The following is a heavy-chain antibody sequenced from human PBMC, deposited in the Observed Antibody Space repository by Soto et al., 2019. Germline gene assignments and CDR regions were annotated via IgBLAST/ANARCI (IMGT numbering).Heavy chain of an antibody. D-gene: IGHD6-19*01. CDR2: IYSGGST. Sequence: PGGSLRLSCAASGFTVSSNYMSWVRQAPGKGLEWVSVIYSGGSTYYADSVKGRFTISRDNSKNTLYLQMNSLRAEDTAVYYCARDMVAVAGTHYYYGMDVWGQGTTVTVSS. CDR1: GFTVSSNY. J-gene: IGHJ6*02. V-gene: IGHV3-53*01. CDR3: ARDMVAVAGTHYYYGMDV.